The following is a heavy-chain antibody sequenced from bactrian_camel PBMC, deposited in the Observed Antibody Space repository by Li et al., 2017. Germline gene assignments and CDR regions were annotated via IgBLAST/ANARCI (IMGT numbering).Heavy chain of an antibody. CDR1: GFTAV. J-gene: IGHJ6*01. V-gene: IGHV3S53*01. D-gene: IGHD2*01. CDR3: AADRGGSCYMRFVAAEFGY. CDR2: IDSRGIT. Sequence: HVQLVESGGGSVQAGGSLRLSCATSGFTAVMGWFRLAPGKEREGLATIDSRGITAYADSVKGRFTISKDNAKNTLYLQMNSLRPEDTATYYCAADRGGSCYMRFVAAEFGYWGQGTQVTVS.